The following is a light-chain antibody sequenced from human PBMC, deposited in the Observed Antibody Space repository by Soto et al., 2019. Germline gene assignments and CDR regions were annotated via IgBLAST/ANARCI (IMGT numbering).Light chain of an antibody. CDR1: SGHSSYA. CDR2: LSSDGSH. CDR3: QTWDTGARVV. Sequence: QHVLTQSPSAYASLGASVKLTCTLSSGHSSYAIAWHQQQPEKGPRYLMKLSSDGSHSKGDGIPDRFSGSSSGAERYLTISSLQSEDEADYYCQTWDTGARVVFGGGTKLTVL. J-gene: IGLJ2*01. V-gene: IGLV4-69*01.